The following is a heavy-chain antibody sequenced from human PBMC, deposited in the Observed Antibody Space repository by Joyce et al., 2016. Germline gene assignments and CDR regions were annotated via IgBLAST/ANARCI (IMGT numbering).Heavy chain of an antibody. Sequence: EVQLVESGGGLVQPGGSLRLSCAASGFTVSNNYRGWVRQAPGKGLEWVSFIYSGGSTHYAESVKGRFTISRDNAKNTLYLQMNSLRAEDTAVYYCARDGNGGGKWGQGTLVTVSS. CDR1: GFTVSNNY. V-gene: IGHV3-66*01. CDR2: IYSGGST. CDR3: ARDGNGGGK. D-gene: IGHD3-16*01. J-gene: IGHJ4*02.